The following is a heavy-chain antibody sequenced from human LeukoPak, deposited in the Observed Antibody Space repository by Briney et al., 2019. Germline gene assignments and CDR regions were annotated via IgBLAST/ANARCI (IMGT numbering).Heavy chain of an antibody. D-gene: IGHD1-26*01. Sequence: GESLKISCKGSGYSFTSYWIGWVRQMPGKGLEWMGIIYPGDSDTRYSPSFQGQVTISADKSISTAYLQWSSLKASDTAMYYCARLMSVGATRYYYYGMDVWGQGTTVTVSS. CDR2: IYPGDSDT. CDR3: ARLMSVGATRYYYYGMDV. V-gene: IGHV5-51*01. CDR1: GYSFTSYW. J-gene: IGHJ6*02.